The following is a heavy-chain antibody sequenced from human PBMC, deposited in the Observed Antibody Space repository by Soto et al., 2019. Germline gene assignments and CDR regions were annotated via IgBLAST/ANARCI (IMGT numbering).Heavy chain of an antibody. J-gene: IGHJ5*02. CDR3: ARGVGSGSYYNQYNWFDP. D-gene: IGHD3-10*01. V-gene: IGHV1-18*01. Sequence: ASVKVSFKASGYTFTHYGIRWVRPAPGQRLEWMGWINVYNGNTKYAQKVQGRVTMTTDTSTSTAYMELRSLRSDDTAVYYCARGVGSGSYYNQYNWFDPWGQGTLVTVSS. CDR1: GYTFTHYG. CDR2: INVYNGNT.